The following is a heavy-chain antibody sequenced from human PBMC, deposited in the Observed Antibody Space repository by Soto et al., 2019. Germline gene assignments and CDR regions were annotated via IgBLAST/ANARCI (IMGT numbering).Heavy chain of an antibody. CDR2: ITDTGVST. Sequence: EVQLLESGGGLVQPGGSLRLSCTASGFTFYTYAMTWVRQAPGKGLEWVSSITDTGVSTYYAASVKGRFTISRDNSKNTLYLKMNSLRSDDSAVYYCAKDTPVVMFLFDSWGRGTLVTGSS. CDR1: GFTFYTYA. J-gene: IGHJ4*02. D-gene: IGHD2-15*01. V-gene: IGHV3-23*01. CDR3: AKDTPVVMFLFDS.